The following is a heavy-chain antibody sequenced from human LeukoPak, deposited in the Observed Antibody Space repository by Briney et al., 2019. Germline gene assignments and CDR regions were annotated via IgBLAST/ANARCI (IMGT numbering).Heavy chain of an antibody. J-gene: IGHJ6*03. Sequence: ASVKVSCKASGYTFTSYYMHWVRQAPGQGLEWMGWINTNTGSPTYAQGFTGRFVFSLDTSVSTAYLQISSLKAEDTAVYYCARSDSSGYPYYYYYYMDVWGKGTTVTVSS. D-gene: IGHD3-22*01. CDR1: GYTFTSYY. CDR3: ARSDSSGYPYYYYYYMDV. V-gene: IGHV7-4-1*02. CDR2: INTNTGSP.